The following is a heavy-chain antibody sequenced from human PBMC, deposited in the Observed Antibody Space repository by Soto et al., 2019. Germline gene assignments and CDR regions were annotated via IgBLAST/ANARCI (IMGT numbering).Heavy chain of an antibody. CDR1: GGSFNNYS. Sequence: VKVSCKVSGGSFNNYSLDWAQLATGHGLEWMGGIVPIFGTTYYTQKFQGRATIIADDSTTTAYLEMSSLRSEDTAVFYCNRDQTDYESSYGMDVWCLATPVTASS. V-gene: IGHV1-69*01. CDR3: NRDQTDYESSYGMDV. D-gene: IGHD4-17*01. J-gene: IGHJ6*02. CDR2: IVPIFGTT.